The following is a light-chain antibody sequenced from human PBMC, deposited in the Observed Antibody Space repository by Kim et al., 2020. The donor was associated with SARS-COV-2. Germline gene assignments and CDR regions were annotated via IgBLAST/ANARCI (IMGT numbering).Light chain of an antibody. CDR1: QSFSIY. J-gene: IGKJ4*01. Sequence: DIQMTQSPSTLSASVGDRVTITCRASQSFSIYLAWYQQKPGKAPKLLIYHTSNLESGVPSRFSGSGSGTEFTLTISSLQPDDFATYYCQQYKSYPLTFGGGTKVEIK. V-gene: IGKV1-5*03. CDR2: HTS. CDR3: QQYKSYPLT.